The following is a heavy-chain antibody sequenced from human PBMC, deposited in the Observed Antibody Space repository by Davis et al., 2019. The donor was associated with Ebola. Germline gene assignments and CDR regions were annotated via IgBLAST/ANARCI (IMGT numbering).Heavy chain of an antibody. D-gene: IGHD6-19*01. CDR2: IYYSGST. V-gene: IGHV4-59*08. J-gene: IGHJ4*02. CDR3: ARQHNSGHMMLFDY. Sequence: MPSETLSLTCTVSGGSISSYYWSWIRQPPGKGLEWIGYIYYSGSTNYNPSLKGRVSISADTSKNQFSLKLSSMTAAETAVYYRARQHNSGHMMLFDYWGQGTLVTVSS. CDR1: GGSISSYY.